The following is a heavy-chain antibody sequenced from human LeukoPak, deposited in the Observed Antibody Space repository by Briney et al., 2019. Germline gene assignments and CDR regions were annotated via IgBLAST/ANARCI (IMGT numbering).Heavy chain of an antibody. D-gene: IGHD4-17*01. CDR3: VRGDYGDYTLFDY. Sequence: PGGSLRLSCAASGFSFSSYAMSWVRQAPGKGLEWVSTISGSGGSTYYADSVKGRFTISRDNSKNTLYLQMNSLRAEDTAVYYCVRGDYGDYTLFDYWGQGTLVTVSS. J-gene: IGHJ4*02. CDR1: GFSFSSYA. V-gene: IGHV3-23*01. CDR2: ISGSGGST.